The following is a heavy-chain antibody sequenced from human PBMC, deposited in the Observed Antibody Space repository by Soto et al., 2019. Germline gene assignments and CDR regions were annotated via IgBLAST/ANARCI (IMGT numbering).Heavy chain of an antibody. Sequence: VGSLRLSCAASGFTFSSYAMSWVRQAPGKGLEWVAAISGSGGSTYYADSVKGRFTISRDSSKNPLYLQMNSLRAEEKAVYSYAQDHLLQYYDIFTGYSGYYYYYYGMDAWGQGTSVSGSS. CDR3: AQDHLLQYYDIFTGYSGYYYYYYGMDA. V-gene: IGHV3-23*01. CDR1: GFTFSSYA. D-gene: IGHD3-9*01. J-gene: IGHJ6*02. CDR2: ISGSGGST.